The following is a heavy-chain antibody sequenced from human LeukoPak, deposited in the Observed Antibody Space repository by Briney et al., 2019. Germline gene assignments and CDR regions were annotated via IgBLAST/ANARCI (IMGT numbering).Heavy chain of an antibody. V-gene: IGHV3-30*02. CDR1: GFTFSSYG. Sequence: GGSLRLSCAASGFTFSSYGMHWVRQAPGKGLEWVAVIWYDGSNKYYADSVKGRFTISRDNSKNTLYLQMNSLRAEDTAVYYCAKDVTMVRGVINHWGQGTLVTVSS. D-gene: IGHD3-10*01. J-gene: IGHJ5*02. CDR3: AKDVTMVRGVINH. CDR2: IWYDGSNK.